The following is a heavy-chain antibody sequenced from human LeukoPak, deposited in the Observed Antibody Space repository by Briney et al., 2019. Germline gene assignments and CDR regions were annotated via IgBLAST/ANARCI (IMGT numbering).Heavy chain of an antibody. CDR2: IRSKVNNYAT. D-gene: IGHD2-15*01. J-gene: IGHJ4*02. Sequence: PGGSLRLSCAVSGFTFSGSAMHWVRQASGKGLEWVGRIRSKVNNYATVYAASVKGRFTISRDDSKNTAYLQMNSLKTEDTAVYYCTPGWWWGQGTLVTVSS. CDR1: GFTFSGSA. CDR3: TPGWW. V-gene: IGHV3-73*01.